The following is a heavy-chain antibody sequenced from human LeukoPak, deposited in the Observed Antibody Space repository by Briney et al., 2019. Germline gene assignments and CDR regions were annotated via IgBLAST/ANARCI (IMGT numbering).Heavy chain of an antibody. J-gene: IGHJ6*03. CDR3: ARGGYYSYMDV. Sequence: GASVKVSCKASGYTFNTYHMYWVRQAPGQGLEWMGIINPSGGSTSYAQKFQGRVTMTTDTSTSTVYMELSSLRSEDTAVYYCARGGYYSYMDVWGKGTTVTISS. V-gene: IGHV1-46*02. CDR2: INPSGGST. D-gene: IGHD3-10*01. CDR1: GYTFNTYH.